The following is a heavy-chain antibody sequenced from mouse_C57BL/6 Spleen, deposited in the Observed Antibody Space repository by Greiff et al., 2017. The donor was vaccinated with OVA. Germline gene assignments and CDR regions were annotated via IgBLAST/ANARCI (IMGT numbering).Heavy chain of an antibody. CDR3: AREDYGSSYDWYFDV. CDR1: GYSITSGYY. V-gene: IGHV3-6*01. Sequence: EVKLQESGPGLVKPSQSLSLTCSVTGYSITSGYYWNWIRQFPGNKLEWMGYISYDGSNNYNPSLKNRISITRDTSKNQFFLKLNSMTTEDTATYDCAREDYGSSYDWYFDVWGTGTTVTVSS. J-gene: IGHJ1*03. D-gene: IGHD1-1*01. CDR2: ISYDGSN.